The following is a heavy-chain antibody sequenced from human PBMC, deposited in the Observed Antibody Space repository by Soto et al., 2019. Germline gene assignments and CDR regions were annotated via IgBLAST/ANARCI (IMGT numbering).Heavy chain of an antibody. CDR3: ARVYGDWSWIDY. CDR1: GFTFSSYA. CDR2: ISCDGSNK. Sequence: QVQLVESGGGVVQPGRSLRLSCAASGFTFSSYAMHWVRQAPGKGLEWVAVISCDGSNKYYADSVKGRFTISRDNSKNTLYLQMNSLRAEDTAVYYCARVYGDWSWIDYWGQGTLVTVSS. J-gene: IGHJ4*02. D-gene: IGHD4-17*01. V-gene: IGHV3-30-3*01.